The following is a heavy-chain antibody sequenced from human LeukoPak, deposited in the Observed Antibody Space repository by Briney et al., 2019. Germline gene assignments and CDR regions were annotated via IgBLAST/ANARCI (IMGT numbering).Heavy chain of an antibody. J-gene: IGHJ4*02. V-gene: IGHV3-53*01. CDR2: IYSGGST. CDR3: ARDYYDSRTDIDNY. D-gene: IGHD3-22*01. CDR1: GFTASSNY. Sequence: PGGSLRLSCAASGFTASSNYMSWVRQAPGKGLEWVSVIYSGGSTYYADSVKRRFTISRDNSKNTLYLQMNSLRAEDTAVYYCARDYYDSRTDIDNYWGQGTLVTVSS.